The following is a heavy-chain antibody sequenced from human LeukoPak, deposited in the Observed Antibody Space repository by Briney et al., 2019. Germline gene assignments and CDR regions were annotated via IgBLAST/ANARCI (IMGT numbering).Heavy chain of an antibody. CDR2: FDPEDGET. CDR3: ATLFPGVAGLYNWFDP. D-gene: IGHD6-19*01. V-gene: IGHV1-24*01. Sequence: ASVKVSCKVSGYTLTELSMHWVRQAPGKGLEWMGGFDPEDGETIYAQKFQGRVTMTEDTSTDTAYMELSSLRSEDTAVYYCATLFPGVAGLYNWFDPWAREPWSPSPQ. J-gene: IGHJ5*02. CDR1: GYTLTELS.